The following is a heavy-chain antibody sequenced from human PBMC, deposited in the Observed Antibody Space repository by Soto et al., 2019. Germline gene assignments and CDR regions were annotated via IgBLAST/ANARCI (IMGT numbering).Heavy chain of an antibody. CDR1: GYTFTSYG. CDR3: ARGLRYFDWPRRYYYGMYV. D-gene: IGHD3-9*01. CDR2: ISAYNGNT. Sequence: ASVKVSCKASGYTFTSYGISWVRQAPGQGLEWMGWISAYNGNTNYAQKLQGRVTMTTDTSTSTAYMELRSLRSDDTAVYYCARGLRYFDWPRRYYYGMYVWGQGTTVTVSS. V-gene: IGHV1-18*01. J-gene: IGHJ6*02.